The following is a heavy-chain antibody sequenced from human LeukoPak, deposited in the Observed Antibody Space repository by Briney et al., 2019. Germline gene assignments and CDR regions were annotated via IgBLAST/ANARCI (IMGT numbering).Heavy chain of an antibody. CDR1: GGSFSVYY. D-gene: IGHD3-3*01. J-gene: IGHJ4*02. CDR3: ARALLYYDFWSGYWDY. CDR2: INHSGST. Sequence: PSETLSLTCAVYGGSFSVYYWSWIRQPPGKGLEWIGEINHSGSTNYNPSLKSRVTISVDTSKNQFSLKLSSVTAADTAVYYCARALLYYDFWSGYWDYWGQGTLVTVSS. V-gene: IGHV4-34*01.